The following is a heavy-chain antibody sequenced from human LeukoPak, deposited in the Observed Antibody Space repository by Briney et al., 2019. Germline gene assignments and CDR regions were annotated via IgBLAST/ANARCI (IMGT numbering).Heavy chain of an antibody. D-gene: IGHD1-26*01. CDR2: ISGNGGST. CDR1: GFTFSSYA. J-gene: IGHJ4*02. Sequence: GSLRLSCAASGFTFSSYAMNWVRQAPGKGLEWVSAISGNGGSTYYADSVKGRLTISRDNSKNTLYLQIDSLRAEDTAVYYCAKDRNGGRFDYWGQGTLVTVSS. CDR3: AKDRNGGRFDY. V-gene: IGHV3-23*01.